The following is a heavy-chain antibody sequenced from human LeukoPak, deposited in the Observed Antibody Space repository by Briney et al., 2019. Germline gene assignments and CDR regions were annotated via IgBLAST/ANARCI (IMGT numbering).Heavy chain of an antibody. CDR1: SGSFSAYY. D-gene: IGHD3-10*01. V-gene: IGHV4-34*01. Sequence: SETLSLTCAVHSGSFSAYYWSWIRQPPGKGLEWIGEINHSGSTNYNPSLKSRVTISVDTSKNQFSLKLSSVTAADTAVYYCASITMIRGVIPWGQGTLVTVSS. J-gene: IGHJ5*02. CDR2: INHSGST. CDR3: ASITMIRGVIP.